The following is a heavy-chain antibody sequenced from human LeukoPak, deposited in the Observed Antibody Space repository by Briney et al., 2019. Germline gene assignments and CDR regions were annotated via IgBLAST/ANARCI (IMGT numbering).Heavy chain of an antibody. CDR1: GGSFSGYY. Sequence: PSETLSLTCAVYGGSFSGYYWSWIRQPPVKGLEWIGEINHSGSTNYNPSLKSRVTISVDTSKNQFSLKLSSVTAADTAVYYCARVDCSSTSCSRFDPWGQGTLVTVSS. D-gene: IGHD2-2*01. CDR2: INHSGST. V-gene: IGHV4-34*01. J-gene: IGHJ5*02. CDR3: ARVDCSSTSCSRFDP.